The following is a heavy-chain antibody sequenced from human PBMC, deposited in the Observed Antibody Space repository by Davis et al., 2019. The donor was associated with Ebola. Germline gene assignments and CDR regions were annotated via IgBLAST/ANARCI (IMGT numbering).Heavy chain of an antibody. CDR3: ARDRQLAFDY. CDR2: IYYSGST. Sequence: SETLSLTCTVSGGSISSSSYYWGWIRQPPGKGLEWIGSIYYSGSTYYSPSLKSRVTISVDTSKNQFSLKLSSVTAADTAVYYCARDRQLAFDYWGQGTLVTVSS. D-gene: IGHD5-24*01. J-gene: IGHJ4*02. V-gene: IGHV4-39*07. CDR1: GGSISSSSYY.